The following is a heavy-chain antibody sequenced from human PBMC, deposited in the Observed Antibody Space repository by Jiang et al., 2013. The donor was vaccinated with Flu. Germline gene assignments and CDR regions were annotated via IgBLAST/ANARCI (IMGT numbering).Heavy chain of an antibody. J-gene: IGHJ3*02. D-gene: IGHD1-26*01. V-gene: IGHV3-30-3*01. CDR2: ISYDGSNK. CDR1: GFTFSSYG. CDR3: ARPPGVGATVWRDAFDI. Sequence: VVQPGRSLRLSCAASGFTFSSYGMHWVRQAPGKGLEWVAVISYDGSNKDYADSVKGRFTISRDNSKNTLYLQMNSLRDEDTAVYYCARPPGVGATVWRDAFDIWGQGTMVTVSS.